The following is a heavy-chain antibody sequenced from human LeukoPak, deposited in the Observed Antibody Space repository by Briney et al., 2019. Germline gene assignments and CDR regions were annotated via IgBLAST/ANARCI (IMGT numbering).Heavy chain of an antibody. CDR1: GGSFSGYY. D-gene: IGHD2-15*01. J-gene: IGHJ5*02. Sequence: SETLSLTCAVYGGSFSGYYWSWIREPSGKGLEWIGEINHSGSTNYNPSLKSRVTISVDTYNTQFSLKLSFVTAADTAVYYCERRKQDIVVVVAATFTYWFDPWGQGTLVTVSS. CDR3: ERRKQDIVVVVAATFTYWFDP. CDR2: INHSGST. V-gene: IGHV4-34*01.